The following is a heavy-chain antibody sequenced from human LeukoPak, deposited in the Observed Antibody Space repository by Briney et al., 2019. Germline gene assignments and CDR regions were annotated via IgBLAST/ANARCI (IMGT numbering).Heavy chain of an antibody. CDR1: GGSFSGYY. V-gene: IGHV4-34*01. D-gene: IGHD2-2*02. CDR2: INHSGST. J-gene: IGHJ4*02. Sequence: PSETLSLTCAVYGGSFSGYYWSWIRQPPGKGLEWIGEINHSGSTNYDPSLKSRVTISVNTSKNLFSLKLSSVTAADTAVYDCASRSPVVPAAILGSQREYYFDYWGQGTLVTVSS. CDR3: ASRSPVVPAAILGSQREYYFDY.